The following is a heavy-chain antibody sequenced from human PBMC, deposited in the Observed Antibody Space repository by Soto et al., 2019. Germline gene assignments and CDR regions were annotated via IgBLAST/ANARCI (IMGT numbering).Heavy chain of an antibody. CDR2: ISSSSTI. D-gene: IGHD6-19*01. CDR3: ARERGSGWTFDY. V-gene: IGHV3-48*01. J-gene: IGHJ4*02. CDR1: GFTFRTYS. Sequence: GGSLRLYCAASGFTFRTYSMTSVRQAPGKGLEGVSSISSSSTIYYADSVKGRFTISRHNVQTSLYLQMHSLRAEDTAVYYCARERGSGWTFDYWGQGTLVTVSS.